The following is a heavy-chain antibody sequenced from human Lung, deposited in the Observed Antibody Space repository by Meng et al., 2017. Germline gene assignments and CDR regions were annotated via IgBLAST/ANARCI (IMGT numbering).Heavy chain of an antibody. J-gene: IGHJ4*02. Sequence: QVQLQELGPGLVKPSGTLSLTCAVSGGSISSDNWWSWVRQPPGKGLEWIGEIYHSGSTNYNPSLKSRITISVDKPKNQFSLTLSSVTAADTAVYYCTKNDFYCLGYWGQGTLVTVSS. CDR3: TKNDFYCLGY. CDR2: IYHSGST. V-gene: IGHV4-4*02. CDR1: GGSISSDNW. D-gene: IGHD2-21*01.